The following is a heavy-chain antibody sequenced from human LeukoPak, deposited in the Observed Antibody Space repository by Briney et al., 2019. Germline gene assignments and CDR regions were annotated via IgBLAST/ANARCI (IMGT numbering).Heavy chain of an antibody. CDR1: VFTYRTFW. CDR3: ARQRQAGDY. V-gene: IGHV3-7*05. CDR2: IKQEGSEK. Sequence: GRTLRLSCAPSVFTYRTFWVTCGAGARGKGLEWVANIKQEGSEKYYLDSVKGRFTISRDNAKNSLYLQMNSLRVEGTAVYYCARQRQAGDYWGQGTLVTVSS. J-gene: IGHJ4*02.